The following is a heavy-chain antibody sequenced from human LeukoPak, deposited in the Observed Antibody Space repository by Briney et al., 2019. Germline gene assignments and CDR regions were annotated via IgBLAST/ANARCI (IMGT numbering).Heavy chain of an antibody. J-gene: IGHJ5*02. Sequence: GGSLRLSCAASGFTFSDYYMSWIRQAPEKGLEWLSYINIGGTNTHYADSVKGRFTISRDNAKKSLYLEMTNLRAEDTAVYYCATDGAGFDTWGQGVLVTVSS. CDR2: INIGGTNT. V-gene: IGHV3-11*01. CDR1: GFTFSDYY. CDR3: ATDGAGFDT.